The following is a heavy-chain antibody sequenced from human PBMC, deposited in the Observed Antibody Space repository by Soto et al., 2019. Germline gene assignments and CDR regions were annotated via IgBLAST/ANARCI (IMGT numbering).Heavy chain of an antibody. J-gene: IGHJ6*02. D-gene: IGHD6-13*01. CDR1: GGSISSSSYY. Sequence: PSETLSLTCTVSGGSISSSSYYWGWIRQPPGKGLEWIGSIYYSGSTYYNPSLKSRVTISVDTSKNQFSLKLSSVTAADTAVYYCARHAATTGYSSSCYFSHYYSYDMYVRAQGTTLTVSS. V-gene: IGHV4-39*01. CDR2: IYYSGST. CDR3: ARHAATTGYSSSCYFSHYYSYDMYV.